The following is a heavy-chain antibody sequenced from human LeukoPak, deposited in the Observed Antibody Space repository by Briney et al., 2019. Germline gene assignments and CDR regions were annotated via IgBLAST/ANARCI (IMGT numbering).Heavy chain of an antibody. Sequence: PGGSLRLSCAASGFTFSSYWMHWVRQAPGKGLVWVSRITSDGSSTSYADSVKGRFTISRDNAKNSLYLQMNSLRAEDTAAYYCARGRGCSSMSCYPDYWGQGTLVTVSS. D-gene: IGHD2-2*01. CDR1: GFTFSSYW. CDR3: ARGRGCSSMSCYPDY. CDR2: ITSDGSST. V-gene: IGHV3-74*01. J-gene: IGHJ4*02.